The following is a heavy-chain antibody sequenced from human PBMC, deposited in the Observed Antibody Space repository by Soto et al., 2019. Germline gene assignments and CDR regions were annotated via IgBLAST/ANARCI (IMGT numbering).Heavy chain of an antibody. J-gene: IGHJ6*02. CDR1: GFTFSNYE. V-gene: IGHV3-48*03. CDR2: ISSSGSTI. D-gene: IGHD3-10*01. Sequence: GGSLSLSCAASGFTFSNYEMNWVRQAPGKGLEWVSCISSSGSTISYADSVKGRFTISRDNAKDSLYLQMKSLRAEDTAVYYCARVPTYYSPYYSYAMDVWGQGTTVTVSS. CDR3: ARVPTYYSPYYSYAMDV.